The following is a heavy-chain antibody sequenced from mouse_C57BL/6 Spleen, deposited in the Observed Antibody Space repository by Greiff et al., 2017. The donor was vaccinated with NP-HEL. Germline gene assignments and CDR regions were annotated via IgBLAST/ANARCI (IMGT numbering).Heavy chain of an antibody. Sequence: EVQRVESGGGLVQPGGSLSLSCAASGFTFTDYYMSWVRQPPGKALEWFGFIRNKANGYTTEYSASVKGRFTISRDNSPSILYLQMNALRAKDSATYYCARYKSSSGDFGVWGTGTTVTVSS. D-gene: IGHD1-1*01. CDR1: GFTFTDYY. V-gene: IGHV7-3*01. CDR3: ARYKSSSGDFGV. CDR2: IRNKANGYTT. J-gene: IGHJ1*03.